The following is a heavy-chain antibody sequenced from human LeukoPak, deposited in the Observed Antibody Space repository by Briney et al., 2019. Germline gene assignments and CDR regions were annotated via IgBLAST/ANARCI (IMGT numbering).Heavy chain of an antibody. CDR2: ISDTGYTT. Sequence: GGSLRLSCAASGFTFSDYYMSWIRQAPGKGLDWISYISDTGYTTYYADSVKGRFTISRGNTKKSLYLQMNSLRVEDTAVYYCARRGDYMDVWGKGTTVTVSS. V-gene: IGHV3-11*01. CDR1: GFTFSDYY. J-gene: IGHJ6*03. D-gene: IGHD3-10*01. CDR3: ARRGDYMDV.